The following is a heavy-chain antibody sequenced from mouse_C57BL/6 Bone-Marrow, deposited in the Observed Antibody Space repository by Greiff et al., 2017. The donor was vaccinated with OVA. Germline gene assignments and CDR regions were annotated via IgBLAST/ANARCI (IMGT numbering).Heavy chain of an antibody. CDR1: GFSLTSYG. Sequence: VKLMESGPGLVQPSQSLSITCTVSGFSLTSYGVHWVRQSPGKGLEWLGVIWSGGSTDYNAAFLSRLSISKDNSKSQVFFKMNSLQADDTAIYYCAAVRWYFDVWGTGTTVTVSS. J-gene: IGHJ1*03. V-gene: IGHV2-2*01. CDR2: IWSGGST. CDR3: AAVRWYFDV.